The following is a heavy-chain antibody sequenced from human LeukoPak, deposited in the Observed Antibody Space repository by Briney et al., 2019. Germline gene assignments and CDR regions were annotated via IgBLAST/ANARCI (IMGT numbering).Heavy chain of an antibody. D-gene: IGHD3-9*01. Sequence: NPSETLSLTCTVSGGSISSGSYYWSWIRQPAGKGLEWIGRIYTSGSTNYNPSLKSRVTISVDTSKNQFSLKLSSVTAADTAVYYCAQGDYDILTGYPPSWFDPWGQGTLVTVSP. CDR3: AQGDYDILTGYPPSWFDP. J-gene: IGHJ5*02. CDR2: IYTSGST. V-gene: IGHV4-61*02. CDR1: GGSISSGSYY.